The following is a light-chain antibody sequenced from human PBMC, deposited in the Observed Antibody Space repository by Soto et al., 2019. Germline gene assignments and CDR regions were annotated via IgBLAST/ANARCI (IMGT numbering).Light chain of an antibody. V-gene: IGLV2-14*01. CDR1: SSDVGGYNY. CDR3: SSYTSSSTPHYV. CDR2: EVS. Sequence: QSVLTQPASVSGSPGQSITISCTGTSSDVGGYNYVSWYQQHPGKAPKLMIYEVSNRPSGASNRFSGSKSGNTASLTISGLQAEDEADYYCSSYTSSSTPHYVFGTGTKLTVL. J-gene: IGLJ1*01.